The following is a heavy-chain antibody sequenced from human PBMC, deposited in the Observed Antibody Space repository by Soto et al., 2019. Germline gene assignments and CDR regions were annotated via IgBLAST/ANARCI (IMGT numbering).Heavy chain of an antibody. Sequence: QVQLVESGGGVVQPGRSLRLSCAASGFTFSSYGMHWVRQAPGKGLERVAVISYDGSNKYYADSVKGRFTISRDNSKNTLYLQMNSLRAEDTAVYYCAKDRRCSGSHFDYWGQGTLVTVSS. CDR1: GFTFSSYG. J-gene: IGHJ4*02. D-gene: IGHD3-10*02. V-gene: IGHV3-30*18. CDR2: ISYDGSNK. CDR3: AKDRRCSGSHFDY.